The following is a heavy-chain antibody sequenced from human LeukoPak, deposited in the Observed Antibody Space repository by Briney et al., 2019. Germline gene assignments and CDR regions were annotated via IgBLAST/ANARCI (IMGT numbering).Heavy chain of an antibody. J-gene: IGHJ4*02. CDR2: IYHTGST. CDR1: GYSISRGYY. D-gene: IGHD3-10*01. CDR3: ARAGWIITSGIDY. V-gene: IGHV4-38-2*01. Sequence: SETLSLTCGVSGYSISRGYYWAWIRQPPGKGLEWIGTIYHTGSTYYNPSLESRVTISVDTSKNEFSLNLNSVTAADTAVYYCARAGWIITSGIDYWGQGALVTGSS.